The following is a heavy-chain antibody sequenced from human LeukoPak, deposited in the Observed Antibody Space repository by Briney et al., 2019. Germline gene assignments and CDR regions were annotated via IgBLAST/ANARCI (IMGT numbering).Heavy chain of an antibody. CDR3: ARHYDFWSGSYFDY. Sequence: PSETLSLTCAVYGGSFSGYYWSWIRQPPGKGLEWIGEINHSGSTNYNPSLKSRVTILVDTSKNQFSLKLSSVTAADTAVYYCARHYDFWSGSYFDYWGQGTLVTVSS. V-gene: IGHV4-34*01. D-gene: IGHD3-3*01. CDR2: INHSGST. CDR1: GGSFSGYY. J-gene: IGHJ4*02.